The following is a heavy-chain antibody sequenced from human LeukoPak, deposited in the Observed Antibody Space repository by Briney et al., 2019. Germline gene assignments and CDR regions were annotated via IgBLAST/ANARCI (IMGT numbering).Heavy chain of an antibody. J-gene: IGHJ4*02. CDR1: GGTFSSYA. D-gene: IGHD4-17*01. CDR2: IIPIFGTA. V-gene: IGHV1-69*13. CDR3: ARGIEGTTTVTPAFDY. Sequence: SVKVSCKASGGTFSSYAISWVRQAPGQGLEWMGGIIPIFGTANYAQKFQGGVTITADESTSTAYMELSSLRSEDTAVYYCARGIEGTTTVTPAFDYWGQGTLVTVSS.